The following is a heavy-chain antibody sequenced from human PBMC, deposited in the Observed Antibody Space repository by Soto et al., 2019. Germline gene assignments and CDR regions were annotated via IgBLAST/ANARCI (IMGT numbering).Heavy chain of an antibody. CDR2: IIPIFRTP. J-gene: IGHJ6*02. Sequence: QVQLVQSGAEVKKPGSSVKVSCKASGDTFNSFAISWVRQAPGQGLEWMGGIIPIFRTPKYAQKFQGRVRIAGDGFTSAAYMELGSLRSEDTAVYYGARDKDREQLGGNYYYALDVWGQGTTVIVSS. D-gene: IGHD1-1*01. CDR1: GDTFNSFA. V-gene: IGHV1-69*12. CDR3: ARDKDREQLGGNYYYALDV.